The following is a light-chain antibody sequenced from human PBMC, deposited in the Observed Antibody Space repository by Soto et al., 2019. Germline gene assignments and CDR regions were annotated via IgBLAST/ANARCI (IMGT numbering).Light chain of an antibody. CDR3: QHYNSYSEA. V-gene: IGKV1-5*03. Sequence: DIQMTQSPSTLSGSVGDRVTITCRASQTISSWLAWSQQKPGKAPKLLLYKASTLKSGVPSRFSGSGSGTELTLTISSLQPDDFATYYCQHYNSYSEAFGQGPKVELK. CDR1: QTISSW. CDR2: KAS. J-gene: IGKJ1*01.